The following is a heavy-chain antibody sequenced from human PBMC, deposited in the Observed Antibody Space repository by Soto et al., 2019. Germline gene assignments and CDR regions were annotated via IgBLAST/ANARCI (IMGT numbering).Heavy chain of an antibody. Sequence: ASVKVSCKASGYTFTSYGISWVRQAPGQGLEWMGWISAYNGNTNYAQKLQGRVTMTTDTSTSTAYMELRSLRSDDTAVYYCARDSYYDFWSGSNYYGMDVWGQGTTVTVSS. CDR3: ARDSYYDFWSGSNYYGMDV. D-gene: IGHD3-3*01. J-gene: IGHJ6*02. V-gene: IGHV1-18*01. CDR2: ISAYNGNT. CDR1: GYTFTSYG.